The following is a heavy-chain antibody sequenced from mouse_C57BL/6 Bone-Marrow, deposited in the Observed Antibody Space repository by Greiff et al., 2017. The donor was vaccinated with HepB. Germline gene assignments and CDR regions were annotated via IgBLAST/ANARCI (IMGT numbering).Heavy chain of an antibody. Sequence: QVQLQQPGTELVKPGASVKLSCKASGYTFTSYWMHWVKQRPGQGLEWIGNINPCNGGTNYNEKFKSKATLTVDKSSSTAYMQLSSLTSEDSAVYYCASSGDYYGNSNWYFDVWGTGTTVTV. J-gene: IGHJ1*03. CDR3: ASSGDYYGNSNWYFDV. CDR2: INPCNGGT. CDR1: GYTFTSYW. D-gene: IGHD1-1*01. V-gene: IGHV1-53*01.